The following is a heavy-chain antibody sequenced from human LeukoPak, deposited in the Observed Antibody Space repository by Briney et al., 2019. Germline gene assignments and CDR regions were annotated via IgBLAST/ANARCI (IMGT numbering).Heavy chain of an antibody. Sequence: ASVKVSCKVSGYTFTSDGISWVRQAPGQGLEWMGWISAYNGNTNYAQKLQGRVTMTTDTSTSTAYMELRSLRSDDTAVYYCAGPTSSGWPSYYYYYGMDVCGQGTTVTVSS. V-gene: IGHV1-18*01. CDR1: GYTFTSDG. J-gene: IGHJ6*02. CDR2: ISAYNGNT. CDR3: AGPTSSGWPSYYYYYGMDV. D-gene: IGHD6-19*01.